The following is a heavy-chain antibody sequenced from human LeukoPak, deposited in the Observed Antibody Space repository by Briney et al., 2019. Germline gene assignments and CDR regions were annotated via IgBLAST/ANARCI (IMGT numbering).Heavy chain of an antibody. CDR2: ISGSGGST. D-gene: IGHD6-13*01. CDR3: AIGKIAAAGHFDY. CDR1: GFTFSSYA. J-gene: IGHJ4*02. V-gene: IGHV3-23*01. Sequence: GGSLRLSCAASGFTFSSYAMSWVRQAPGKGLEWVSAISGSGGSTYYADSVKGRFTISRGNSKNTLYLQMNSLRAEDTAVYYCAIGKIAAAGHFDYWGQGTLVTVSS.